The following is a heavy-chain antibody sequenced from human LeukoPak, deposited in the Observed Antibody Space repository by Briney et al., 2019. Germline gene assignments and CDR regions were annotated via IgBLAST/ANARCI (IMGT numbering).Heavy chain of an antibody. J-gene: IGHJ4*02. Sequence: GASVKVSCKASGYTFTSYGISWVRQAPGQGLEWKGWISVYNGNTNYAQNLQGRVTMTTDTSTSTAYMDLRSLTSDDTAVYYCARGVAGEPYYFDYWGQGTLVTVSS. CDR2: ISVYNGNT. CDR3: ARGVAGEPYYFDY. CDR1: GYTFTSYG. D-gene: IGHD3-10*01. V-gene: IGHV1-18*01.